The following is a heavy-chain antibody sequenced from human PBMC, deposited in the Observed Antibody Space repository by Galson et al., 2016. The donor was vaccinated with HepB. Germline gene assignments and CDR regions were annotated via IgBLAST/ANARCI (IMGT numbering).Heavy chain of an antibody. CDR2: TSNNGRAK. D-gene: IGHD1-26*01. J-gene: IGHJ4*02. CDR1: GFSFPTYY. Sequence: SLRLSCAASGFSFPTYYMDWVRQAPGTTLEYVSGTSNNGRAKSHAASVKGRFTISRDNSKNTVDLHMSSLRPEDTAVYYCVRAWSGSSPDYWGQGTQVTVSS. V-gene: IGHV3-64D*09. CDR3: VRAWSGSSPDY.